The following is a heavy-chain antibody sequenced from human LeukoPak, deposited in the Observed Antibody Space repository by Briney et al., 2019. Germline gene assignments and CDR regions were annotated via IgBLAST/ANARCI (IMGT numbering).Heavy chain of an antibody. V-gene: IGHV3-30*03. D-gene: IGHD6-19*01. CDR3: ARDLMWLVDY. Sequence: PGGSLRLSCAASGFTFSNYDIHWARQAPGEGLEWLAYVSKDGRVKHYADSVKDRFTASRDNSANTVYLQMKSLRPEDTAVYYCARDLMWLVDYWGQGTLHTVSS. CDR1: GFTFSNYD. J-gene: IGHJ4*02. CDR2: VSKDGRVK.